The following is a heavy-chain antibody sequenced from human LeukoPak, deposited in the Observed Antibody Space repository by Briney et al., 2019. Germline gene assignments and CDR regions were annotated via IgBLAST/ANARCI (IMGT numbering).Heavy chain of an antibody. CDR2: VFYSGPT. D-gene: IGHD1-26*01. Sequence: LETLSLTCTVSGDSIDSYYWSWIRQPPGEGLQWIGYVFYSGPTNYDASLKSRVAISVDRSKNQFSLKLASVSAADTAVYYCAGRSARYFDSWGQGTPVTVSS. V-gene: IGHV4-59*01. J-gene: IGHJ4*02. CDR1: GDSIDSYY. CDR3: AGRSARYFDS.